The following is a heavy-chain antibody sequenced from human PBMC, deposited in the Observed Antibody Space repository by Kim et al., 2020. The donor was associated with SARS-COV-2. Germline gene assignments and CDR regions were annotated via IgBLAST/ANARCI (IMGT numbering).Heavy chain of an antibody. D-gene: IGHD6-13*01. CDR1: GFSFSRYW. J-gene: IGHJ6*01. Sequence: GGSLRLSCAASGFSFSRYWMSWVRQAPGKGLEWVANIDQNGSKKFYLDSVKGRFTISRDNAKNSVYLQISSLRAEDRAVYYCAKAQSTTWSGGAYHDGMGGGGQGTTVTVS. CDR3: AKAQSTTWSGGAYHDGMGG. CDR2: IDQNGSKK. V-gene: IGHV3-7*01.